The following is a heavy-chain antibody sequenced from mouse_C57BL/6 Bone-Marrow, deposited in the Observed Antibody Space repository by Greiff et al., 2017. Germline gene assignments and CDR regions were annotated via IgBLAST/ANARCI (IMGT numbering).Heavy chain of an antibody. CDR3: ARFYGSVFDY. CDR2: ISSGGSYT. Sequence: EVNVVESGGDLVKPGGSLKLSCAASGFTFSSYGMSWVRQTPDKRLEWVATISSGGSYTYYPDSVKGRFTISRDNAKNTLYLQMSSLKSEDTAMYYCARFYGSVFDYWGQGTTLTVSS. J-gene: IGHJ2*01. D-gene: IGHD1-1*01. V-gene: IGHV5-6*01. CDR1: GFTFSSYG.